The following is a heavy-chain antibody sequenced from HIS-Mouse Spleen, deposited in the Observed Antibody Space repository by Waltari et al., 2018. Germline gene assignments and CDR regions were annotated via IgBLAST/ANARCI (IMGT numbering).Heavy chain of an antibody. V-gene: IGHV1-8*01. CDR1: GYTFPSYD. Sequence: QVQLVQSGAEVKKPGASVTVSCKASGYTFPSYDINWVRQATGQGLEWMGWMNPNSGNTGYAQKFQGRVTMTRNTSISTAYMELSSLRSEDTAVYYCARGHDYSNYFDYWGQGTLVTVSS. CDR2: MNPNSGNT. CDR3: ARGHDYSNYFDY. D-gene: IGHD4-4*01. J-gene: IGHJ4*02.